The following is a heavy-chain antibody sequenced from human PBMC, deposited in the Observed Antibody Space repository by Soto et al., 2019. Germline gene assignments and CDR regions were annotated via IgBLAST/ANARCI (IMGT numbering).Heavy chain of an antibody. D-gene: IGHD1-26*01. CDR3: ARVVGATLVDF. Sequence: QVQLQESGPGLVRPSGTLSLTCAVSGASISSTTSGNWWSWVRQPPGKGLEWIGEIYHSGSTNYNPSLKSRVTMSVDKSKNQFSLKLSSVTAADTAVYYCARVVGATLVDFWGQGTLVTVSS. V-gene: IGHV4-4*02. CDR1: GASISSTTSGNW. J-gene: IGHJ4*02. CDR2: IYHSGST.